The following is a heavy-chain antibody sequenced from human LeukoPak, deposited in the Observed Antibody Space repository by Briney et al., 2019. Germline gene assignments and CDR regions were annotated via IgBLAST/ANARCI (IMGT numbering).Heavy chain of an antibody. D-gene: IGHD3-10*01. V-gene: IGHV3-23*01. CDR1: GFTFSSYA. J-gene: IGHJ6*03. Sequence: GGSLTLSCAASGFTFSSYAMSWVRPAPGEGLGWVSAISGSGGSTYYADSVKGRFTISRDNSKNTLYLQMNSLRAEDTAVYYCAKRGGWYNYYYMDVWGKGTTVTVSS. CDR2: ISGSGGST. CDR3: AKRGGWYNYYYMDV.